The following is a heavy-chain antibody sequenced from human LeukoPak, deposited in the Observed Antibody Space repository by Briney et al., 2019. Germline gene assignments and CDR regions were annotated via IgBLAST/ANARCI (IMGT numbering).Heavy chain of an antibody. CDR1: GFTFSDYY. Sequence: GGSLRLSCAASGFTFSDYYMSWIRQAPGMGLEWVSYISSSSSTIYYADSVKGRFTISRDNAKNSLYLQMNSLRAEDTAVYYCAREGSSMGDSSGYYYLTYFDYWGQGTLVTVSS. CDR3: AREGSSMGDSSGYYYLTYFDY. D-gene: IGHD3-22*01. CDR2: ISSSSSTI. J-gene: IGHJ4*02. V-gene: IGHV3-11*01.